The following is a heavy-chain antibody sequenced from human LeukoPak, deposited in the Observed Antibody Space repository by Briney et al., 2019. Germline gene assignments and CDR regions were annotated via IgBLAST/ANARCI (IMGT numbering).Heavy chain of an antibody. D-gene: IGHD6-13*01. CDR3: ARFIAAEHFDY. J-gene: IGHJ4*02. CDR1: GFTLSSYW. CDR2: IDGDGSTE. Sequence: GGSLRLSCVASGFTLSSYWVSWVRQAPGKGLEWVANIDGDGSTEAYVDSLKGRFTISRDNAKNSLYLQMNSLRAEDTAVYYCARFIAAEHFDYWGQGTLVTVSS. V-gene: IGHV3-7*01.